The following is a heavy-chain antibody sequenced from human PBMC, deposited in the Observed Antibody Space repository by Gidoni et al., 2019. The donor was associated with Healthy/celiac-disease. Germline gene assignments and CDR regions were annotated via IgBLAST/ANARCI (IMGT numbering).Heavy chain of an antibody. J-gene: IGHJ4*02. CDR1: GGSISSSSYY. CDR3: ATLTTVVTPETY. CDR2: IYYSGST. V-gene: IGHV4-39*01. D-gene: IGHD4-17*01. Sequence: QLQLQESGPGLVKPSETLSLTCTVSGGSISSSSYYWGWIRQPPGKGLEWIGSIYYSGSTYYNPSLKSRVTISVDTSKNQFSLKLSSVTAADTAVYYCATLTTVVTPETYWGQGTLVTVSS.